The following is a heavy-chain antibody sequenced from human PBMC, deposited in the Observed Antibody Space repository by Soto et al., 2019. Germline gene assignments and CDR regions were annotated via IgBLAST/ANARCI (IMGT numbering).Heavy chain of an antibody. CDR1: GGTFSSYA. V-gene: IGHV1-69*13. CDR2: IIPIFGTA. D-gene: IGHD6-13*01. J-gene: IGHJ4*01. CDR3: ARVVPPGNAFGYFDY. Sequence: GASVKFSFKAAGGTFSSYAISWVRPAPGQGLEWMGGIIPIFGTANYAQKFQGRVTITADESTSTAYMALIIRRSEDTAVYYCARVVPPGNAFGYFDYWGHGPLVTVSS.